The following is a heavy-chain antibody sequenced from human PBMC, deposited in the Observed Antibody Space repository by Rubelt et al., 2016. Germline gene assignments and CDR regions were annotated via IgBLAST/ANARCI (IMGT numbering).Heavy chain of an antibody. J-gene: IGHJ4*02. CDR3: ARLSSGWYYFDY. V-gene: IGHV4-39*01. Sequence: QLQLQESGPGLVKPSETLSLTCTVSGGSISSSSYYWGWIRQPPGKGLEWIGSIYYSGSTYYNPSLKSRVTISVDTSKNTFSLKLSSVTAADTAVYYCARLSSGWYYFDYWGQGTLVTVSS. CDR1: GGSISSSSYY. CDR2: IYYSGST. D-gene: IGHD6-19*01.